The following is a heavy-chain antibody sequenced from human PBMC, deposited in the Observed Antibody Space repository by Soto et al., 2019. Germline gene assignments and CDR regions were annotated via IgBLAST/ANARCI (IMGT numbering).Heavy chain of an antibody. CDR3: ARDDSGPMMFEY. CDR1: GFTFSDYW. CDR2: IKGDGSNI. D-gene: IGHD6-19*01. J-gene: IGHJ4*02. Sequence: EVQLVESGGGLVQPGGSLRLSCATSGFTFSDYWMHWVRQAPGKGLVWVSQIKGDGSNIKYADSVKGRFTISRDNAKSTRYLQMNSLRDEDTAVYYCARDDSGPMMFEYWGQGNLVTVSS. V-gene: IGHV3-74*01.